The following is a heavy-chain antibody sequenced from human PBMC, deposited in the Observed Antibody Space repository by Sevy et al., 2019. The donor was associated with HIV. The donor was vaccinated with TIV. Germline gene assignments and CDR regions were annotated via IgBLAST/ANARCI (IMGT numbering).Heavy chain of an antibody. CDR1: GYTFTNHG. CDR2: INPNNGNT. CDR3: AREGTLVTMII. V-gene: IGHV1-18*01. Sequence: ASVKVSCKASGYTFTNHGISWVRQAPGQGLEWMGWINPNNGNTKYAQKLQGRVTITTDTSTNTAYMEVRSLRSDDTAVYYCAREGTLVTMIIWGQGTLVTVSS. D-gene: IGHD3-22*01. J-gene: IGHJ4*02.